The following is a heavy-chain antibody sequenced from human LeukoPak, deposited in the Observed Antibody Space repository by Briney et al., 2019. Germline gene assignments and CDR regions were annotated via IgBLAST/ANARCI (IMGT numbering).Heavy chain of an antibody. D-gene: IGHD2-2*01. J-gene: IGHJ4*02. CDR2: INWNGGRT. CDR3: ARGYCSSTSCYFDY. V-gene: IGHV3-20*04. Sequence: RPGGSLRLSCAASGFTFDDYGMSWVRQAPGKGLEWWSGINWNGGRTGYAYSVKCRFTISRDNAKNSLYLQMNSLRAEDTALYYCARGYCSSTSCYFDYWGQGTLVTVSS. CDR1: GFTFDDYG.